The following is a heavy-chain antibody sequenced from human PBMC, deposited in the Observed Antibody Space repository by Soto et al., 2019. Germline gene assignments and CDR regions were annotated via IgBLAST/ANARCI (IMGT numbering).Heavy chain of an antibody. Sequence: GGSLRLSCAASGFTFSSYAMSWVRQAPGKGLEWVSAISGSGGSTYCADSGKGRFTISRDNSKNTLYLQMNSLRAEDTAVYYCAKAGSGWSSIVDVWGQGTTVTVSS. CDR1: GFTFSSYA. CDR2: ISGSGGST. CDR3: AKAGSGWSSIVDV. J-gene: IGHJ6*02. D-gene: IGHD6-19*01. V-gene: IGHV3-23*01.